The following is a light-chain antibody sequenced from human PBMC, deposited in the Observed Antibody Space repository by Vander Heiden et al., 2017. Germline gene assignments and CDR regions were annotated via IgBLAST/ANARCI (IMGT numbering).Light chain of an antibody. CDR1: QSISSY. CDR3: QQSYSTLPT. J-gene: IGKJ1*01. Sequence: DIQMTQSPSSLSASVGDRVTITCRASQSISSYLNWYQQKPGKAPKLLIYAASSLQSGVPSRFSGSGSGTDFTLTISSLQPEDFATYYCQQSYSTLPTFGQVTKVEIK. V-gene: IGKV1-39*01. CDR2: AAS.